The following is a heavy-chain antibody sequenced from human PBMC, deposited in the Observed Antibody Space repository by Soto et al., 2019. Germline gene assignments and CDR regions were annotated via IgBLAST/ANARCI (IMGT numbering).Heavy chain of an antibody. J-gene: IGHJ3*01. V-gene: IGHV3-7*01. CDR1: GFTFTNYW. CDR3: ARSPPGDVAGGSN. D-gene: IGHD4-4*01. Sequence: VQLVESGGDLVQPGGSLRLSCAASGFTFTNYWMNWVRQAPGKGLEWVANIRQDGGDTHYVDSVKGLFIISRDNTKNSIFLQMNSLRAEDTAVYYCARSPPGDVAGGSNWGQGTMVTVSS. CDR2: IRQDGGDT.